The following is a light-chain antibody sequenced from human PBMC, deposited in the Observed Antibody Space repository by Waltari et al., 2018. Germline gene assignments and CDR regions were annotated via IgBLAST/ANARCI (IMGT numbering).Light chain of an antibody. J-gene: IGKJ2*01. Sequence: DIAMTQSPATLSLSPGERATLSCRASQSVNRNLAWYQQKPGQPPRLLIYGVSSRATGSPDRFTGSGSGMEFTLTISSLEPEDVGIYHCQQSIQWPYTFGQGTKVEIK. CDR1: QSVNRN. CDR3: QQSIQWPYT. V-gene: IGKV3D-15*01. CDR2: GVS.